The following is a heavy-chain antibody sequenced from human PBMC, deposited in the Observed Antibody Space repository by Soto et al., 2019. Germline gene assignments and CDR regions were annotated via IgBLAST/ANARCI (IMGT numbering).Heavy chain of an antibody. CDR1: GDYISGGYA. D-gene: IGHD3-10*01. V-gene: IGHV4-30-2*01. CDR3: ASAGASGTNPFDY. Sequence: QLQLQESGSGLVKPSQTLSLTCVVSGDYISGGYAWSWIRQPPGKGLEWIGYIYHSGNTNYNPSLYSRVTISLAKARSQFSLRLISVTAADAAVYFCASAGASGTNPFDYWGQGTLVTV. CDR2: IYHSGNT. J-gene: IGHJ4*02.